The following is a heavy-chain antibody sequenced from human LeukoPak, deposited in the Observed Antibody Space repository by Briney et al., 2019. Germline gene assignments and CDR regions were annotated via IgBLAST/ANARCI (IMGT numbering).Heavy chain of an antibody. CDR3: ARGRHDITMIVVVMTSVSYYLDV. Sequence: SETLSLTCAVYGGSFSGYHWTWIRQSPGKGLEWIGDINPSGSTYYNPSLKSRLTISVDTSKNQFSLKLRSVTSADTAVYYCARGRHDITMIVVVMTSVSYYLDVWGKGTTVTVS. V-gene: IGHV4-34*01. D-gene: IGHD3-22*01. CDR2: INPSGST. J-gene: IGHJ6*03. CDR1: GGSFSGYH.